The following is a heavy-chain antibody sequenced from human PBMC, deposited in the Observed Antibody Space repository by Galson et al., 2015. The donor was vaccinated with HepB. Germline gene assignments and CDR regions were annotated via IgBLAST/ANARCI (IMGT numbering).Heavy chain of an antibody. CDR3: AGGLNWFDP. CDR2: ISSSGSTM. J-gene: IGHJ5*02. V-gene: IGHV3-48*03. CDR1: GFTFSRYE. D-gene: IGHD3-16*01. Sequence: SLRLSCAASGFTFSRYEMNWVRQAPGKGLEWLSYISSSGSTMYYADSVKGRFTISRDNAKNSLYLQMNSLRAEDTAVYYCAGGLNWFDPWGQGTQATVSS.